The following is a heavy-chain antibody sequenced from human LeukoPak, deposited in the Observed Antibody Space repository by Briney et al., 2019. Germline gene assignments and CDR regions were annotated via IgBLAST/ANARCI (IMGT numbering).Heavy chain of an antibody. D-gene: IGHD4-17*01. J-gene: IGHJ4*02. CDR2: ISAYNGNT. CDR3: ARDLSLGRHDDGEPFDY. V-gene: IGHV1-18*01. Sequence: ASVKVSCKTSGYTFTSYGISWVRQAPGQGLEWMGWISAYNGNTNYVQKFRGRVTMTTDTSTSTAYMELRSLSSDDTAVYYCARDLSLGRHDDGEPFDYWGQGTLVTVSS. CDR1: GYTFTSYG.